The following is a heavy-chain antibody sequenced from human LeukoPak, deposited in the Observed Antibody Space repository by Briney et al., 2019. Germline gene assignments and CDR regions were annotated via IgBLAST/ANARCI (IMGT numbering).Heavy chain of an antibody. V-gene: IGHV4-59*08. CDR2: IYSSGST. J-gene: IGHJ4*02. CDR1: GASISSYS. Sequence: SETLSLTCTVSGASISSYSWSWIRQPPGKGLEWIGYIYSSGSTSYNPSLKSRLTTSVDTSKNQLSLKLSSVTAADTAVYYCARQETLNNPFDQWGQGTLVTVSS. D-gene: IGHD2/OR15-2a*01. CDR3: ARQETLNNPFDQ.